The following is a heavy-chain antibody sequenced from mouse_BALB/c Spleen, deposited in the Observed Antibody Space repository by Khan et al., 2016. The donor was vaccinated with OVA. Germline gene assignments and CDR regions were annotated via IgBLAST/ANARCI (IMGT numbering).Heavy chain of an antibody. V-gene: IGHV3-2*02. CDR1: GYSITSDYA. CDR2: ISSSGST. Sequence: EVQLVESGPGLVKPSQSLSLTCTVTGYSITSDYAWNWIRQFPGNKLGWMGYISSSGSTNYNPALKSRISITRDTFKNQFFLQLNSVTTEDTATYYCARDGSRYNYAMDYWGQGTSVTVSS. D-gene: IGHD2-3*01. CDR3: ARDGSRYNYAMDY. J-gene: IGHJ4*01.